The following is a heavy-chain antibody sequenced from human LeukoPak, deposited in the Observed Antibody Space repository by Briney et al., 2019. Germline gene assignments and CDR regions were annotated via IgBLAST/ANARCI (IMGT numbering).Heavy chain of an antibody. V-gene: IGHV1-18*04. CDR1: GYTFTSYG. CDR3: ARDSSYGYGEHLAPDY. CDR2: MSAYNCNT. D-gene: IGHD4-17*01. J-gene: IGHJ4*02. Sequence: ASVKVSCKASGYTFTSYGISWVRQAPGQGLEWMGWMSAYNCNTNYAQKLQGRVTMTTDTFTSTAYMELRSLRSDDTAVYYCARDSSYGYGEHLAPDYWGQGTLVTVSS.